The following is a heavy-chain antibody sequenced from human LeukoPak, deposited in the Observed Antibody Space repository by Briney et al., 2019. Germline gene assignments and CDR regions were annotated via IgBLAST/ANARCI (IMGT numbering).Heavy chain of an antibody. J-gene: IGHJ5*02. CDR1: GYTFTSYG. CDR2: ISAYNGNT. D-gene: IGHD3-10*01. V-gene: IGHV1-18*01. CDR3: ARVGTMVRGVTRDVLNWFDP. Sequence: ASVKVSCKASGYTFTSYGISWVRQAPGQGLEWMGWISAYNGNTNYAQKLQGRVTMTTDTSTSTAYMELRSPRSDDTAVYYCARVGTMVRGVTRDVLNWFDPWGQGTLVTVSS.